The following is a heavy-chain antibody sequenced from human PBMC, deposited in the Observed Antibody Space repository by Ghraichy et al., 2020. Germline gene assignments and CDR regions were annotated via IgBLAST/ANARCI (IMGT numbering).Heavy chain of an antibody. J-gene: IGHJ4*02. D-gene: IGHD3-22*01. CDR2: IYHSGST. V-gene: IGHV4-30-2*01. Sequence: SETLSLTCAVSGGSISSGGYSWSWIRQPPGKGLEWIGYIYHSGSTYYNPSLKSRVTISVDRSKNQFSLKLSSVTAADTAVYYCASSMGSSGYYPYYFDYWGQGTLVTVSS. CDR1: GGSISSGGYS. CDR3: ASSMGSSGYYPYYFDY.